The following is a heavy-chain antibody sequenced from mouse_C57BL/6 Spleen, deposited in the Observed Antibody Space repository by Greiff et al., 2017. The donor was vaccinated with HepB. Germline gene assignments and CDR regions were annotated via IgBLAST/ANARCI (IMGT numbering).Heavy chain of an antibody. CDR2: IHPNSGST. D-gene: IGHD2-1*01. V-gene: IGHV1-64*01. CDR1: GYTFTSYW. CDR3: APIYYGNSWGYFDV. J-gene: IGHJ1*03. Sequence: QVQLQQSGAELVKPGASVKLSCKASGYTFTSYWMHWVKQRPGQGLEWIGMIHPNSGSTNYNEKFKSKATLTVDKSSSTAYMQLSSLTSEDSAVYYWAPIYYGNSWGYFDVWGTGTTVTVSS.